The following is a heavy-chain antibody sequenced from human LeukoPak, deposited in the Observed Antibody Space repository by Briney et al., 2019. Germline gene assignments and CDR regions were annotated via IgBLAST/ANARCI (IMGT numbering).Heavy chain of an antibody. CDR2: INHSGST. J-gene: IGHJ4*02. Sequence: PSETLFLTCAVYGGSFSGYYWSWIRQPPGKGLEWIGEINHSGSTNYNPSLKSRVTISVDTSKNQFSLKLSSVTAADTAVYYCARGLPAVAAPFDYWGQGTLVTVSS. CDR1: GGSFSGYY. D-gene: IGHD2-15*01. V-gene: IGHV4-34*01. CDR3: ARGLPAVAAPFDY.